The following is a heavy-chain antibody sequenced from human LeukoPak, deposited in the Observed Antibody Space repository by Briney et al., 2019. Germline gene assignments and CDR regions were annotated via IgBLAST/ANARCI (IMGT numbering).Heavy chain of an antibody. J-gene: IGHJ3*02. CDR2: MNPNSGNT. V-gene: IGHV1-8*01. CDR1: GYTFTSYD. CDR3: ARGWGGYCSSTSCYYAFDI. D-gene: IGHD2-2*01. Sequence: ASVTVSCKASGYTFTSYDINWVRQAPGQGLEWMGWMNPNSGNTGYAQKFQGRVTMTRNTSISTAYMELSSLRSEDTAVYYCARGWGGYCSSTSCYYAFDIWGQGTMVTVSS.